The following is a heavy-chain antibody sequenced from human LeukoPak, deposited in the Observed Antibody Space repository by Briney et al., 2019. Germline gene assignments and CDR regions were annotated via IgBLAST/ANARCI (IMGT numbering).Heavy chain of an antibody. J-gene: IGHJ3*02. V-gene: IGHV3-23*01. CDR1: GFTFTNYA. CDR2: ISGSASST. CDR3: AKIPYEYNSGWYAAFDI. Sequence: GSLRLSCAASGFTFTNYAMSWVRQAPGKGLQWVSSISGSASSTYYADSVQGRFTISRDDSKNTLFLQMNGLRDEDTAIYYCAKIPYEYNSGWYAAFDIWSQGTMVTVSS. D-gene: IGHD6-19*01.